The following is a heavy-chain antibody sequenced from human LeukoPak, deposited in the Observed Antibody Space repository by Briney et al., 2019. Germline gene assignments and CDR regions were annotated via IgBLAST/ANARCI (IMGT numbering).Heavy chain of an antibody. CDR3: ARAIGVGSFVAFDI. J-gene: IGHJ3*02. CDR2: SFHTGNT. D-gene: IGHD3-3*01. Sequence: SETLSLTCTVSGDSITTYYWSWLRQPPGKGLEWIGYSFHTGNTNYNPSLESRVAISIDTSKNHLSLRLTFVTAADTAIYYCARAIGVGSFVAFDIWGQGAKVAVSS. V-gene: IGHV4-59*12. CDR1: GDSITTYY.